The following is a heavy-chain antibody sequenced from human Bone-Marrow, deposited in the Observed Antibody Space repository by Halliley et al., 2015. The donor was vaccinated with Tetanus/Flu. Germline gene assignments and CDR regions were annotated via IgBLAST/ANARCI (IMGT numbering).Heavy chain of an antibody. CDR3: ARAGGSAYYYGLDV. D-gene: IGHD6-19*01. CDR1: GGSISSGGYY. CDR2: IYYSGNT. J-gene: IGHJ6*02. V-gene: IGHV4-31*03. Sequence: LRLSCTVSGGSISSGGYYWSWIRQHPGKGLEWIGYIYYSGNTYYNPSLKSRVTISVDTSKNQFSLMLSSVTAADTAIYYCARAGGSAYYYGLDVWGLGTTVTVSS.